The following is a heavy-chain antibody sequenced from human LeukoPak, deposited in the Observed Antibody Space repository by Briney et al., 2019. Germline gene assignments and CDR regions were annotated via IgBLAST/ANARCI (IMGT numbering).Heavy chain of an antibody. CDR2: ISSSSSYI. CDR3: ARELLDYYYMDV. CDR1: GFTFSSYS. V-gene: IGHV3-21*01. J-gene: IGHJ6*03. Sequence: GGSLRLSCAASGFTFSSYSMNWVRQAPGKGLEWVSSISSSSSYIYYADSVKGRFTISRDNAKNSLYLQMNSLRAEDTAVYYCARELLDYYYMDVWSKGTTVTVSS. D-gene: IGHD2-15*01.